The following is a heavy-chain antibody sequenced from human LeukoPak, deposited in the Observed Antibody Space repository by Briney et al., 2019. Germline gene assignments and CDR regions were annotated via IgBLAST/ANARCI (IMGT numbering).Heavy chain of an antibody. CDR1: GYSISSGYY. CDR3: ARVGGSYAFDY. V-gene: IGHV4-4*07. J-gene: IGHJ4*02. Sequence: SETLSLTCTVSGYSISSGYYWSWIRQPAGKGLEWIGRIYTSGSTNYNPSLKSRVTMSVDTSKNQFSLKLSSVTAADTAVYYCARVGGSYAFDYWGQGTLVTVSS. D-gene: IGHD1-26*01. CDR2: IYTSGST.